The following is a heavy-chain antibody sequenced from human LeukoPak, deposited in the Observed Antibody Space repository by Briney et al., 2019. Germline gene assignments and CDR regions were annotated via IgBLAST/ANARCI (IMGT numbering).Heavy chain of an antibody. J-gene: IGHJ5*02. Sequence: PGGSLGLSCAASGFTFSSHWMHWVRQAPERGLVGVSHINADGSATYYAASVKGRFTIFRDNARNTLYLQMHSLTAEDTGVYYCVRGALRDCSYTSCTRGNWFDPWGQGTLVTVSS. CDR3: VRGALRDCSYTSCTRGNWFDP. D-gene: IGHD2-2*01. CDR2: INADGSAT. CDR1: GFTFSSHW. V-gene: IGHV3-74*01.